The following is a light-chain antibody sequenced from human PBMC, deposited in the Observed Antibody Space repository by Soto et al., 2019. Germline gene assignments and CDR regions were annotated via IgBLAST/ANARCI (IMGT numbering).Light chain of an antibody. CDR1: QSVSSSY. CDR3: QQYASSPVT. CDR2: GAS. V-gene: IGKV3-20*01. J-gene: IGKJ2*01. Sequence: ENVLTQSPGTLSLSPGERATLSCRASQSVSSSYLTWYQQKPGQAPRLLIYGASSRATDIPDRFSGSGSGTDFTLTISRPAPEDFAVYYCQQYASSPVTFGQGTKLEIK.